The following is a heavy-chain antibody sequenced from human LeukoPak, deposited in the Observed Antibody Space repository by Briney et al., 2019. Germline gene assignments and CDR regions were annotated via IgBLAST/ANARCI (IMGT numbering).Heavy chain of an antibody. V-gene: IGHV3-23*01. CDR2: ISGSGGST. J-gene: IGHJ6*03. Sequence: QSGGSLRLSCAASGFTFSSYAMSWVRQAPGKGLEWVSAISGSGGSTYYADSVKGRFTISRDNSKNTLYLQMNSLRAEDTAVYYCAKSRGGYCSSTSCSYYYYYYMDVWGKGTTVTVSS. CDR3: AKSRGGYCSSTSCSYYYYYYMDV. CDR1: GFTFSSYA. D-gene: IGHD2-2*01.